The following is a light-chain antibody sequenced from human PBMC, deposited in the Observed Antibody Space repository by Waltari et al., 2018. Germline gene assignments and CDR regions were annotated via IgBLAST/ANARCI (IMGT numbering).Light chain of an antibody. J-gene: IGKJ2*01. CDR2: LGS. CDR1: QSLLEGNVYLF. V-gene: IGKV2-28*01. CDR3: MQTLLVPYT. Sequence: DVVMTQSPLSLPVTPGEPASISCRSSQSLLEGNVYLFLDWYVQKPGQSPQLLIYLGSSRASGVPDRFSGSGSGTDFTLKISRVDAEDVGLYYCMQTLLVPYTFGQGTKLEIK.